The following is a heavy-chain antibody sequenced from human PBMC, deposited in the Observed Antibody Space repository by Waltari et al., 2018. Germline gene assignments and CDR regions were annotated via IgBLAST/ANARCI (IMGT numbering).Heavy chain of an antibody. CDR1: EYTFTSSY. D-gene: IGHD2-21*01. Sequence: QVQLVQSGAEVKKPGASVKISCKTSEYTFTSSYIHWVRQAPGQGLEWMGIINPSGGSTIYAQKFQGRFTMTRDTSTSTVYMELSSLRSDDTAVYYCALDTGALWMDVWGQGTTVTVSS. V-gene: IGHV1-46*01. CDR3: ALDTGALWMDV. J-gene: IGHJ6*02. CDR2: INPSGGST.